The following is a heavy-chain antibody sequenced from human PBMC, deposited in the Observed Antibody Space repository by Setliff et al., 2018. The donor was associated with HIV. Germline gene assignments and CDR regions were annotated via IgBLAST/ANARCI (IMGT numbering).Heavy chain of an antibody. J-gene: IGHJ3*02. CDR1: GYKFTDYW. CDR2: IYGDGSDP. V-gene: IGHV5-51*01. CDR3: ARPQYHQSSDAFDI. Sequence: GESLKISCKGFGYKFTDYWVGWVRQMPGEGLEWMGVIYGDGSDPRYSPSFQGQVTISVDKSINTAYLRWTSLKASDTALYYCARPQYHQSSDAFDIWGQGTMGTVS.